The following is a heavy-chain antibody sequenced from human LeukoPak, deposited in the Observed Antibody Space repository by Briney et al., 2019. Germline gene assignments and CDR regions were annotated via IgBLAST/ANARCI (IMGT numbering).Heavy chain of an antibody. CDR3: AKDRDRGYSYGSPLDY. Sequence: PGGSLRLSCAASKFAFSSYAMSWVRQAPGKGLEWVSAISGGGGNTYYADSVKGRFTISRDNSKNTLYLQMNSLRAEDTAVYYCAKDRDRGYSYGSPLDYWGQGTLVTVSS. D-gene: IGHD5-18*01. CDR1: KFAFSSYA. V-gene: IGHV3-23*01. CDR2: ISGGGGNT. J-gene: IGHJ4*02.